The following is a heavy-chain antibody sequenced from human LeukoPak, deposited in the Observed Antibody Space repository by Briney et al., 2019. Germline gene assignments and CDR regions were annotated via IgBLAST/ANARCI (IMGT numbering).Heavy chain of an antibody. CDR2: ISSDIDTI. D-gene: IGHD3-10*01. J-gene: IGHJ6*03. CDR1: GFIFSDYY. Sequence: GGSLRLSCAASGFIFSDYYMSWIRQAPGKGLEWVSYISSDIDTIYYADSVKGRFTISRDNAKNSLYLQMNSLRAEDTAVYYCVVSGQGSSYCMDVRGKGTTVTVSS. CDR3: VVSGQGSSYCMDV. V-gene: IGHV3-11*01.